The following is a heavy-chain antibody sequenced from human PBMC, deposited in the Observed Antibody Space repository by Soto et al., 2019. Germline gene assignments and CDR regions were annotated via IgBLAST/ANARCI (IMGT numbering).Heavy chain of an antibody. CDR1: GDSVSSNSAA. J-gene: IGHJ3*01. Sequence: PSPTLLLPCAISGDSVSSNSAAWNWSRQSPSRGLEWLGRTYYRSKWYNDYAVSVKSRITINPDTSKNQFSLQLNSVTPEDTAVYYCARGPSDGYNYWYFWGQGSMVAVSS. V-gene: IGHV6-1*01. CDR2: TYYRSKWYN. CDR3: ARGPSDGYNYWYF. D-gene: IGHD5-12*01.